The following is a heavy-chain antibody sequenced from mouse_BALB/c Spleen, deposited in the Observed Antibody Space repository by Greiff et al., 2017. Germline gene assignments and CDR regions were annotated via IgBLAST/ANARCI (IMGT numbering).Heavy chain of an antibody. CDR3: ARDGDYYGSSSFAY. Sequence: QVQLKESGPGLVAPSQSLSITCTASGFSLTGYGVNWVRQPPGKGLEWLGMIWGDGSTDYNSALKSRLSISKDNSKSQVFLKMNSLQTDDTARYYCARDGDYYGSSSFAYWGQGTLVTVSA. J-gene: IGHJ3*01. CDR2: IWGDGST. D-gene: IGHD1-1*01. V-gene: IGHV2-6-7*01. CDR1: GFSLTGYG.